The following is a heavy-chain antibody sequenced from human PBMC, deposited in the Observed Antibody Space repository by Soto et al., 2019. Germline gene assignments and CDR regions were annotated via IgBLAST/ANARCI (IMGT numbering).Heavy chain of an antibody. Sequence: SETLSLTCAVYGGSFSCYYWSWIRQPPGKGLEWIGEIKHSGSTNYNPSLKSRVTISVDTSKKQFSLKLNSVTAADTAVYYCAXGRGAENTFYYSFGMDVWGPGTTVTVSS. CDR3: AXGRGAENTFYYSFGMDV. CDR2: IKHSGST. V-gene: IGHV4-34*01. CDR1: GGSFSCYY. J-gene: IGHJ6*02. D-gene: IGHD3-16*01.